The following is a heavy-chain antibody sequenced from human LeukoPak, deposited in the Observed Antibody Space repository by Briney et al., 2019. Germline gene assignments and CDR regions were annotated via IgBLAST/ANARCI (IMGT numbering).Heavy chain of an antibody. CDR1: GVTFSSYS. V-gene: IGHV3-48*01. Sequence: GGSLRLSCAASGVTFSSYSMNWGREGPGEGQGWISYISISSRTIYYADSVKGGFTISRDNATNSLYLQMNRLRAEDTAVYSGASLGVSGSYALYGFDYWGQGTLVTVSS. CDR3: ASLGVSGSYALYGFDY. CDR2: ISISSRTI. J-gene: IGHJ4*02. D-gene: IGHD1-26*01.